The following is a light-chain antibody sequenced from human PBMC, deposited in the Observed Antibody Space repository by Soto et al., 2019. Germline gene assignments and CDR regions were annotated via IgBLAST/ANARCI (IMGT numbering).Light chain of an antibody. V-gene: IGKV1-5*03. CDR1: QSISSW. J-gene: IGKJ1*01. CDR3: QQYNSYSLTWT. CDR2: KAS. Sequence: DIQMTQSPSTLSASVGDRVTITCRASQSISSWLAWYQQKPGKAPKLPIYKASSLESGVPSRFSGSGSGTEFTLTISSLQPDDFATYYCQQYNSYSLTWTFGQGTKVDIK.